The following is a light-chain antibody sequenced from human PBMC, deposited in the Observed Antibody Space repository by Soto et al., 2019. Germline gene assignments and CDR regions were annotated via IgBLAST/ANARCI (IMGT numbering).Light chain of an antibody. J-gene: IGKJ2*01. V-gene: IGKV4-1*01. CDR1: QSVFFRSYNKDF. Sequence: DIVMTQSPDSLAVSLGERATINCKSSQSVFFRSYNKDFLAWYQLKPGPPPRLLMYWASARECGGPDRFSGSGSGSDFALTISSLQAEDVAVYYCQQYHSSPYSFGQGTKLEIK. CDR3: QQYHSSPYS. CDR2: WAS.